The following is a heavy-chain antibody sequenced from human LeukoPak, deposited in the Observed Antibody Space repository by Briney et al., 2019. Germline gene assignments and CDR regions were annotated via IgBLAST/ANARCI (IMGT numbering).Heavy chain of an antibody. D-gene: IGHD2-8*01. CDR1: GFTVSSDY. CDR3: ARSLNVDY. Sequence: GGSLRLSCAASGFTVSSDYMSWVRQAPGKGLEWVANIRHNGSEKYYVDSVKGRFTISRDNAENSLFLHMNSLRAEDTAVYYCARSLNVDYWGQGTLVTVSS. J-gene: IGHJ4*02. CDR2: IRHNGSEK. V-gene: IGHV3-7*01.